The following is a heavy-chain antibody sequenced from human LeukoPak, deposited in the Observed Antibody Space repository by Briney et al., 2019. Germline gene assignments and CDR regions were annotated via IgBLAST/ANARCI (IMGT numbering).Heavy chain of an antibody. CDR1: GFTFSSYA. J-gene: IGHJ6*03. V-gene: IGHV3-23*01. Sequence: GGSLRLSCAASGFTFSSYAMSWVRQAPGKGLEWVSTISGSGDSIYYADSVKGRFTISRDNSKNTLYLQMNSLRAEDTAVYYCAREDRLSPYYYYMDVWGKGTTVTVSS. D-gene: IGHD3-16*01. CDR2: ISGSGDSI. CDR3: AREDRLSPYYYYMDV.